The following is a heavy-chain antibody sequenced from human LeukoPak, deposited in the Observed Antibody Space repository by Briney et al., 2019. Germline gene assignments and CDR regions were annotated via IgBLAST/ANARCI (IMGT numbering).Heavy chain of an antibody. D-gene: IGHD5-24*01. Sequence: PSETLSLTCAVYGGSFSGYYWSWIRQPPGKGLEWIGEINHSGSTNYNPSLKCRATISVDTSKNQFSLKLSSVTAADTAVYYCARQRYFDYWGQGTLVTVSS. CDR1: GGSFSGYY. J-gene: IGHJ4*02. V-gene: IGHV4-34*01. CDR3: ARQRYFDY. CDR2: INHSGST.